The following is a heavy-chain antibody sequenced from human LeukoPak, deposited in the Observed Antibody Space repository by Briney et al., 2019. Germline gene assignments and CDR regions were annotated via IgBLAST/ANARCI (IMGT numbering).Heavy chain of an antibody. Sequence: KASETLSLTCTVSGGSISSSSYYWGWIRQPPGKGLEWIGSIYYSGSTYYNPFLKSRVTISVDTSKNQFSLKLSSVTAADTAVYYCARAIYDSSGPFDYWGQGTLVTVSS. CDR3: ARAIYDSSGPFDY. D-gene: IGHD3-22*01. J-gene: IGHJ4*02. V-gene: IGHV4-39*07. CDR2: IYYSGST. CDR1: GGSISSSSYY.